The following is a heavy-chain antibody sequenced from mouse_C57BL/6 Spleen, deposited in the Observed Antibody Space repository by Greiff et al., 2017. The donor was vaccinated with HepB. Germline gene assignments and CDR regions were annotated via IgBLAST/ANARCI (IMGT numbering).Heavy chain of an antibody. Sequence: EVNLVESGGGLVKPGGSLKLSCAASGFTFSDYGMHWVRQAPEKGLEWVAYISSGSSTIYYADTVKGRFTISRDNAKNTLFLQMTSLRSEDTAMYYCARGSFYYSNYWFAYWGQGTLVTVSA. CDR3: ARGSFYYSNYWFAY. V-gene: IGHV5-17*01. CDR1: GFTFSDYG. D-gene: IGHD2-5*01. J-gene: IGHJ3*01. CDR2: ISSGSSTI.